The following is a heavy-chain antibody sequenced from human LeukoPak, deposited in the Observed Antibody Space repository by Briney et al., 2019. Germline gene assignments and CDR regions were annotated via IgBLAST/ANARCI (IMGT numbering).Heavy chain of an antibody. Sequence: SETLSLTCTVSGGSISSYYWSWIRQPPEKELEWIGYIYYSGSTNYNPSLKSRVTISVDTSKNQFSLKLSSVTAADTAVYYCARGGIERLYYYHYMDVWGKGTTVTVSS. CDR3: ARGGIERLYYYHYMDV. J-gene: IGHJ6*03. V-gene: IGHV4-59*01. CDR1: GGSISSYY. CDR2: IYYSGST. D-gene: IGHD1-1*01.